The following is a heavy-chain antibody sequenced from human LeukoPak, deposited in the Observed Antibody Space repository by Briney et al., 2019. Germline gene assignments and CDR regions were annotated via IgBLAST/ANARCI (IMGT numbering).Heavy chain of an antibody. Sequence: ASVKVSCKASGYTFTGYYMHWVRQAPGQGLEWMGWINPNSGGTNYAQKFQGRVTMTRDTSISTAYMELSRLRSDDTAVYYCARVALERWIYYFDYWGQGTLVTVSS. D-gene: IGHD5-12*01. V-gene: IGHV1-2*02. CDR1: GYTFTGYY. J-gene: IGHJ4*02. CDR3: ARVALERWIYYFDY. CDR2: INPNSGGT.